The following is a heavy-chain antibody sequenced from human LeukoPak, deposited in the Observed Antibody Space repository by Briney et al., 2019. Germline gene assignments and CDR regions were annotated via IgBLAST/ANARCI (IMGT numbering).Heavy chain of an antibody. Sequence: GGSLRLSCAASGFTFSSYEMNWVRQAPGKGLEWVSYISNGGSTLYYADSVKGRFTISRDNSKNTVYLQMNSLRAEDTAVVYCARLVATTGRLYFDYWGQGTLVTVSS. D-gene: IGHD1-1*01. CDR3: ARLVATTGRLYFDY. V-gene: IGHV3-48*03. CDR2: ISNGGSTL. CDR1: GFTFSSYE. J-gene: IGHJ4*02.